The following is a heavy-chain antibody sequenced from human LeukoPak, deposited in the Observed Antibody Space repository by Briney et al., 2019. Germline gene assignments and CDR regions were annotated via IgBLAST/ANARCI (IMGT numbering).Heavy chain of an antibody. D-gene: IGHD3-22*01. CDR2: INWNGDST. CDR1: GFTFDYYG. V-gene: IGHV3-20*04. CDR3: ARDRYYDTSDFLDY. J-gene: IGHJ4*02. Sequence: GGSLRLSCVASGFTFDYYGMTWVRHAPGKGLEWVSGINWNGDSTDYADSVKGRFTVSRDNGQNFLYLHMNSLRAEDTALYYCARDRYYDTSDFLDYWGQGTLVTVSS.